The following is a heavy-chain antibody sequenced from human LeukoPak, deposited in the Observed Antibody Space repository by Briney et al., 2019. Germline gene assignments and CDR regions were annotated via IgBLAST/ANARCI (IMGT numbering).Heavy chain of an antibody. Sequence: GASVKASCKASGYTFTGYYMHWVRQAPGQGLEWMGRINPNRGGTNYAQKFQGRVTITRDTSISTAYMELSRLRSDDTAVYYCARIGGDYDILTGYPTLTDAFDIWGQGTMVTVSS. CDR1: GYTFTGYY. CDR3: ARIGGDYDILTGYPTLTDAFDI. D-gene: IGHD3-9*01. J-gene: IGHJ3*02. CDR2: INPNRGGT. V-gene: IGHV1-2*06.